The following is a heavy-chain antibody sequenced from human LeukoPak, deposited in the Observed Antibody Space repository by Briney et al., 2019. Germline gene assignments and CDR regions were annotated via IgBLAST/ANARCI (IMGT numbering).Heavy chain of an antibody. V-gene: IGHV4-38-2*02. Sequence: SETLSLTCTVSGYSISSGYYWGWIGPPPGKGLEWIGIIYHSGNTYYNPSLKSRVTISVDTSKNQFSLKLSSVTAADTAVYYCARFVRDSILWELQQNYFDYWGQGPLVTVSS. CDR2: IYHSGNT. J-gene: IGHJ4*02. D-gene: IGHD1-26*01. CDR3: ARFVRDSILWELQQNYFDY. CDR1: GYSISSGYY.